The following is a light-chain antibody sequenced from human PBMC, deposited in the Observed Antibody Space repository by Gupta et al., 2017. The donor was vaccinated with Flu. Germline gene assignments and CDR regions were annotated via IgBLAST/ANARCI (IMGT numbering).Light chain of an antibody. CDR2: DVS. CDR3: SSYTSSSTFYV. V-gene: IGLV2-14*01. CDR1: SSDVGGSNY. J-gene: IGLJ1*01. Sequence: QSALTQPASVSGSPGQSITISCTGTSSDVGGSNYVSRYQQHPGKAPKLMIYDVSNRPSGVSSRFSGSKSGNTASLTISGLQAEDETDYYCSSYTSSSTFYVFGTGTKVTVL.